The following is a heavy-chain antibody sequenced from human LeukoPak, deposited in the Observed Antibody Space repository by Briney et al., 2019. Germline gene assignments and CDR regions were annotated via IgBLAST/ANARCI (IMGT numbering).Heavy chain of an antibody. CDR1: GFTFDDYA. Sequence: GRSLRLSCAASGFTFDDYAMHWVRQAPGKGLEWVSGISWNSGSIGYADSVKGRFTIYRDNAKHSLYLQMNSLRAEDTALYYCAKDINCSSTSCYTVQDYWGQGTLVTVSS. CDR3: AKDINCSSTSCYTVQDY. D-gene: IGHD2-2*02. V-gene: IGHV3-9*01. CDR2: ISWNSGSI. J-gene: IGHJ4*02.